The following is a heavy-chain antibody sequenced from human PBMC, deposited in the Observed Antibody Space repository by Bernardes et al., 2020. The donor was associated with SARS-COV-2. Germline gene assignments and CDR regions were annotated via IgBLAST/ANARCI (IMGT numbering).Heavy chain of an antibody. CDR2: IYYSGST. CDR3: ARGSGYSYGSVYYYYGMDV. J-gene: IGHJ6*02. Sequence: SEPLSLTCTVSGGSISSYYWSWIRQPPGKGLEWIGYIYYSGSTNYNPSLKSRVTISVDTSKNQFSLKLSSVTAADTAVYYCARGSGYSYGSVYYYYGMDVWGQGTTVTVSS. D-gene: IGHD5-18*01. CDR1: GGSISSYY. V-gene: IGHV4-59*01.